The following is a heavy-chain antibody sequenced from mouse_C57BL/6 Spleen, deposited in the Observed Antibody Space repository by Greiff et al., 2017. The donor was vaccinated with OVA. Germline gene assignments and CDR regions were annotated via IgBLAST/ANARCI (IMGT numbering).Heavy chain of an antibody. J-gene: IGHJ4*01. CDR2: IWSGGNT. V-gene: IGHV2-2*01. CDR3: AIPYDYDAMDY. Sequence: QVQLQQSGPGLVQPSQSLSITCTVSGFSLTSYGVHWVRQSPGKGLEWLGVIWSGGNTDYNAAFISRLSISKDNSKSQVFFKMNSLQADDTAIYYCAIPYDYDAMDYWGQGTSVTVSS. CDR1: GFSLTSYG.